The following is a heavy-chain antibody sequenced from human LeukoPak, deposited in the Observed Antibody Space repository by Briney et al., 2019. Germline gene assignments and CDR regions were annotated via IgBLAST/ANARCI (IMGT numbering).Heavy chain of an antibody. CDR3: AKDLGTTRDY. J-gene: IGHJ4*02. CDR2: ISWNSGSI. CDR1: GFTFDDYA. Sequence: GRSLRLSCAASGFTFDDYAMHWVRQAPGKGLEWVSGISWNSGSIGYADSVKGRLTISRDNAKNSLYLQMNSLRAEDTALYYCAKDLGTTRDYWGQGTLVTVSS. D-gene: IGHD1-14*01. V-gene: IGHV3-9*01.